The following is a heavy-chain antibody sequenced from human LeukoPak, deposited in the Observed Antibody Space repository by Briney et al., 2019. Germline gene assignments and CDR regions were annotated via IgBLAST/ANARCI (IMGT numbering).Heavy chain of an antibody. D-gene: IGHD3-22*01. Sequence: GGSLRLSCAASGFTFSGHWMSWVRQAPGKGLEWVANIQKDGSEKHYVASVEGRFTISRDNAENSLFLQLNSLRADDTAVYYCVRLWDNSGFFGYWGQGALVTVSS. J-gene: IGHJ4*02. CDR1: GFTFSGHW. CDR2: IQKDGSEK. V-gene: IGHV3-7*01. CDR3: VRLWDNSGFFGY.